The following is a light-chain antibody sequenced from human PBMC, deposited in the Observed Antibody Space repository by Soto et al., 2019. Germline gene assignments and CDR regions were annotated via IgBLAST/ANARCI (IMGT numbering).Light chain of an antibody. V-gene: IGKV1-27*01. CDR1: QGISNY. Sequence: DIQMTQSPSSLSASVGDRVTITCRASQGISNYLAWYQQKPGKVPKLLIHTASTLQSGVPSRFSGSGSGTDFTLTISSLQPEDVAVYYCQQHNIAPFTFGPGTTVGIK. CDR3: QQHNIAPFT. J-gene: IGKJ3*01. CDR2: TAS.